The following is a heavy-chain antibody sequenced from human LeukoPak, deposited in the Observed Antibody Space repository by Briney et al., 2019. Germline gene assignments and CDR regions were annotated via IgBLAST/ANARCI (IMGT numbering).Heavy chain of an antibody. Sequence: SETLSLTCTASGASINSHYWSWIRQPAGKGLEWVGRIYISGSTNYNSSLQSRVTMSVDTSKNQLSLKLSSVTAADTAVYYCARALNPLPGTYYFDYWGQGTLVTVSS. CDR2: IYISGST. D-gene: IGHD2-15*01. V-gene: IGHV4-4*07. J-gene: IGHJ4*02. CDR3: ARALNPLPGTYYFDY. CDR1: GASINSHY.